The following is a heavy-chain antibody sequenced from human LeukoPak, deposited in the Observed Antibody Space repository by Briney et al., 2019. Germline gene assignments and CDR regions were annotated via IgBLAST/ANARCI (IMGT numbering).Heavy chain of an antibody. V-gene: IGHV3-53*01. CDR3: ARGDPGAY. D-gene: IGHD2-21*02. J-gene: IGHJ4*02. CDR2: IYSGGKT. Sequence: PGGSLGLSCAASGFTVSSNYMSWVRQAPGKGLEWVSVIYSGGKTFYADSVKGRFTISRDNSKNTLYLQMNSLRAEDTAVYYCARGDPGAYWGQGTLVTVSS. CDR1: GFTVSSNY.